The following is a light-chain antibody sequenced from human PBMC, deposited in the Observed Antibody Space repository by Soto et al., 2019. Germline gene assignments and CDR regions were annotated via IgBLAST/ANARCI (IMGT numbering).Light chain of an antibody. CDR1: QSISNR. V-gene: IGKV1-5*01. Sequence: DIQMTQSPSTLSASVGDGVTITCRASQSISNRLAWYQQKPGEAPKYLIYDASTLDSGAPSRSSGSGSGTEFTLSISSLQPDDFATYYCQQYNSYPWTFGQGTKVEI. J-gene: IGKJ1*01. CDR2: DAS. CDR3: QQYNSYPWT.